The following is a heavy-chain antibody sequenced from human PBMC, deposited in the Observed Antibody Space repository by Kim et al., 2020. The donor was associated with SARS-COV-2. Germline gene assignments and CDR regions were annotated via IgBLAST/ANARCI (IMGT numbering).Heavy chain of an antibody. V-gene: IGHV3-23*01. D-gene: IGHD3-3*01. J-gene: IGHJ4*02. Sequence: TGKSRFTISRDNSKNTLYLQMNSLRAKYRAVYYCAKDPYYDFWSGYYFDYWGQGTLVTVSS. CDR3: AKDPYYDFWSGYYFDY.